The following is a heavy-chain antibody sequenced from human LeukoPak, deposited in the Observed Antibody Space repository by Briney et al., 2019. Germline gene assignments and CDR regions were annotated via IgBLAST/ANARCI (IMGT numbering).Heavy chain of an antibody. CDR3: ARGPCSSGGCGDY. J-gene: IGHJ4*02. V-gene: IGHV4-34*01. CDR2: INHSGST. CDR1: GGSFSGYY. D-gene: IGHD6-19*01. Sequence: SETLSLTCAVYGGSFSGYYWSWIRQPPGKGLEWIGEINHSGSTNYNPSLKSRVTISVDTSKNQFSLKLSSVTAADTAVYYCARGPCSSGGCGDYWGQGTLVTVSS.